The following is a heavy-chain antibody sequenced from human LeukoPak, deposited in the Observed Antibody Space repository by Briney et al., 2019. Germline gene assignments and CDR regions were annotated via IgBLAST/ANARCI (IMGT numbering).Heavy chain of an antibody. CDR3: AKYGPPFDY. CDR2: IYSGSGT. CDR1: GFTVSSNH. Sequence: PGGSLRLSCAASGFTVSSNHMCWVRQALGKGLEWGSIIYSGSGTYYADSVKGRFTISRDNSKNTLYLQMNNLRVEDTAVYYCAKYGPPFDYCGQGTLVSVSS. J-gene: IGHJ4*02. V-gene: IGHV3-66*01. D-gene: IGHD2/OR15-2a*01.